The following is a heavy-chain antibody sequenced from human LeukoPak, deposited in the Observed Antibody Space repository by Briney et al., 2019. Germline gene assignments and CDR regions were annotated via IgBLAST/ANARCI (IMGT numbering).Heavy chain of an antibody. CDR3: ARDGTSVLVDFDY. CDR1: GYTFTDYY. J-gene: IGHJ4*02. V-gene: IGHV1-2*02. Sequence: GSSVSLSCKASGYTFTDYYMYWVRQAPGQGLEWMGWINPNSGGNNYPQKFQGRVTMTRDTSISTAYMELSRLRSDDTAVYYCARDGTSVLVDFDYWGQGTLDSLSS. D-gene: IGHD1-26*01. CDR2: INPNSGGN.